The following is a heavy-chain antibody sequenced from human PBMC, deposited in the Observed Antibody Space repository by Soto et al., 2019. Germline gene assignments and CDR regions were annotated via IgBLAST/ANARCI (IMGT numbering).Heavy chain of an antibody. J-gene: IGHJ4*02. CDR1: SGSINNYY. V-gene: IGHV4-59*08. D-gene: IGHD3-22*01. Sequence: QVQLQESGPGLVKPSETLSLTCTVSSGSINNYYWSWIRQPPGKGLELIGYIYYAGTTTYNPSLKNRVTISVDPSKNQFSLKMSSVTAADTAVYYCARLGGYYQALDSWGQGTLLTVSS. CDR3: ARLGGYYQALDS. CDR2: IYYAGTT.